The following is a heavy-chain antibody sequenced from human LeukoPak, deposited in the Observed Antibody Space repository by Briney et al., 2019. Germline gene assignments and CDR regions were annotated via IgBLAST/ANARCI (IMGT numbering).Heavy chain of an antibody. Sequence: PGGSLRLSCADSGFTFSSYAMHWVRQAPGKGLEWVAVISYDGSNKYYADSVKGRFTISRDNSKNTLYLQMNSLRAEDTAVYYCARDRSPGNFDYWGQATLVTVSS. CDR1: GFTFSSYA. D-gene: IGHD3-10*01. V-gene: IGHV3-30*04. CDR3: ARDRSPGNFDY. CDR2: ISYDGSNK. J-gene: IGHJ4*02.